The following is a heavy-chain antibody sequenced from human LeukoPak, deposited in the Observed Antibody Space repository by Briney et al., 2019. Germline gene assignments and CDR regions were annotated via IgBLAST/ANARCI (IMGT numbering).Heavy chain of an antibody. CDR2: IYTSGST. J-gene: IGHJ4*02. D-gene: IGHD6-6*01. CDR3: ARVDSSSSGAFGY. Sequence: SETLSLTCTVSGGSISSGSYYWSWIRQPAGKGLEWIGRIYTSGSTNYNPSLKSRVTISVDTSKNQFSLKLSSVTAADTAVYYCARVDSSSSGAFGYWGQGTLVTVSS. V-gene: IGHV4-61*02. CDR1: GGSISSGSYY.